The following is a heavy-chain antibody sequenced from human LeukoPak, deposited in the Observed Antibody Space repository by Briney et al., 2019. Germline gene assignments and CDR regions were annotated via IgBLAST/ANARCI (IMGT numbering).Heavy chain of an antibody. V-gene: IGHV1-69*01. CDR1: GGTFSSYA. J-gene: IGHJ3*02. CDR3: ARDCSLGGYCSSTGPDAFDI. CDR2: IIPIFGTA. D-gene: IGHD2-2*01. Sequence: ASVKVSCKASGGTFSSYAVSWVRQAPGQGLEWMGGIIPIFGTANYAQKFQGRVTITADESTSTAYMELSSLRSEDTAVYYCARDCSLGGYCSSTGPDAFDIWGQGTMVTVSS.